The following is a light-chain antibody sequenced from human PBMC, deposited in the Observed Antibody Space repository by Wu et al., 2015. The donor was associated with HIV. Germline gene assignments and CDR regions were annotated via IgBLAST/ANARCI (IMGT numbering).Light chain of an antibody. CDR3: QQYGRSLPYT. CDR2: DAS. V-gene: IGKV3-11*01. J-gene: IGKJ2*01. CDR1: QSVRSY. Sequence: EIVLTQSPGTLSLSPGERATLSCRASQSVRSYLAWYQQKPGQAPRLLIYDASNRATGIPARFSGSGSGTDFTLTISKLEPDDVAVYYCQQYGRSLPYTFGQGTKLEIK.